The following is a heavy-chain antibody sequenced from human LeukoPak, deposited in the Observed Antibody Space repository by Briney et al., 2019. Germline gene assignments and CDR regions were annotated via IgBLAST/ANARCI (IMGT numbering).Heavy chain of an antibody. CDR2: IWHDGSNR. Sequence: GGSLRLSCAASGFTFSNYAMHWVRQAPGKGLEWVAFIWHDGSNRYHADSVKGRFTITRDNSKNTVYLQINSLRAEDTAVYHCARDGRDGYNFDYWGQGTLVTVSS. CDR1: GFTFSNYA. D-gene: IGHD5-24*01. CDR3: ARDGRDGYNFDY. V-gene: IGHV3-33*01. J-gene: IGHJ4*02.